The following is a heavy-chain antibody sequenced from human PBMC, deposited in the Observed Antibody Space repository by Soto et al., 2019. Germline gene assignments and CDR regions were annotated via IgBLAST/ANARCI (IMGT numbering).Heavy chain of an antibody. J-gene: IGHJ6*02. CDR3: ASDLVGASDSYGLDV. Sequence: GGSLRLSCAASGFTFSNYGMHWVRQAPGKGLEWVAIIWHDGNNKYYADSVRGRFIISRGNSKNRLYLQMNSLRAEDTAVYYCASDLVGASDSYGLDVWGQGTPVTVSS. CDR2: IWHDGNNK. D-gene: IGHD1-26*01. CDR1: GFTFSNYG. V-gene: IGHV3-33*01.